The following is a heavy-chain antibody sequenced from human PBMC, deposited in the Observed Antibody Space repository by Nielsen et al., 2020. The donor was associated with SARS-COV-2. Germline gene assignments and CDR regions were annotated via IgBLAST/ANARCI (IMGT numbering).Heavy chain of an antibody. D-gene: IGHD3-22*01. CDR3: ARIGTYYYDSSGYPDALDI. J-gene: IGHJ3*02. CDR2: AYWDDDN. V-gene: IGHV2-5*02. Sequence: WIRQPPGKAPEWLAVAYWDDDNRYSPSLKNRLTVTKDTSKNQVVLTMTNMDPVDTATYYCARIGTYYYDSSGYPDALDIWGQGTMVTVSS.